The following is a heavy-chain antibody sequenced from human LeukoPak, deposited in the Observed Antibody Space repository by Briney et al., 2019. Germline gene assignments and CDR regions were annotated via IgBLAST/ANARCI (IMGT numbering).Heavy chain of an antibody. J-gene: IGHJ4*02. CDR2: FDPEDGET. D-gene: IGHD6-19*01. CDR3: ATGYSSGWQTQFFDY. Sequence: ASVKVSCKVSGYTLTELSMHWVRQAPGKGLEWMGGFDPEDGETIYAQKFQGRVTMTEDTYTDKAYMELSSLRSEDTAVYYCATGYSSGWQTQFFDYWGQGTLVTVSS. V-gene: IGHV1-24*01. CDR1: GYTLTELS.